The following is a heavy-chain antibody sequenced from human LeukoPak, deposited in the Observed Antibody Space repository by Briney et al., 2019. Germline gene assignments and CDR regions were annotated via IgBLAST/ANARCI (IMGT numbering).Heavy chain of an antibody. Sequence: GASVKVSCKASGYTFTSYGISWVRQAPGQGLEWMGWISAYNGNTNYAQKLQGRVTMTTDTPTSTAYMELRSLRSDDTAVYYCARDVPHYGDYDWYFDLWGRGTLVTVSS. CDR1: GYTFTSYG. CDR2: ISAYNGNT. CDR3: ARDVPHYGDYDWYFDL. V-gene: IGHV1-18*01. J-gene: IGHJ2*01. D-gene: IGHD4-17*01.